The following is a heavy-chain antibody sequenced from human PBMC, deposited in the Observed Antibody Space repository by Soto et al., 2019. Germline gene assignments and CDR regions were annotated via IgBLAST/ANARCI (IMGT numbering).Heavy chain of an antibody. Sequence: GASVKVSCKASGYTFTSYAMHWVRQAPGQRLAWMGWINAGNCNTKYSQKFQGRVTITRDTSASTAYMGLSSLRSADTAVYYCARDDYGDYESRENWFDPWGQGTLVTVSS. CDR2: INAGNCNT. D-gene: IGHD4-17*01. CDR1: GYTFTSYA. CDR3: ARDDYGDYESRENWFDP. J-gene: IGHJ5*02. V-gene: IGHV1-3*01.